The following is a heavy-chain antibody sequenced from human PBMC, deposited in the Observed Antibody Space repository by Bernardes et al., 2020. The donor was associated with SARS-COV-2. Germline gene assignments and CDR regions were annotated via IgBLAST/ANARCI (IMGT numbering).Heavy chain of an antibody. V-gene: IGHV1-2*06. Sequence: ASVNVSCKASGYTFTDYYMHWVRQAPGQGLEWMGRINPNSGGTNYAQKFQGRVTMTRDTSISTAYMELSRLRSDDPAVYYCARDIIAWFGGSFDYWGQGTLVTVSS. CDR1: GYTFTDYY. D-gene: IGHD3-10*01. CDR3: ARDIIAWFGGSFDY. J-gene: IGHJ4*02. CDR2: INPNSGGT.